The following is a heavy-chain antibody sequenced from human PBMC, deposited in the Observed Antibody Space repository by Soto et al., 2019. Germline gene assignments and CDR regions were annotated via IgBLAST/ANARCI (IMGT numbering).Heavy chain of an antibody. CDR3: VRDVTGGGRSGWYPYNYYPALDV. J-gene: IGHJ6*02. D-gene: IGHD6-13*01. Sequence: GGSLTLSCTASGYFFSGYYLNWIRQAPGKGLGWVSYSSSRSSYTNYADSVKGRFTISRDNAKNSLYLQMNSLRPEDTAFYYCVRDVTGGGRSGWYPYNYYPALDVWGQGTLVTVSS. CDR1: GYFFSGYY. CDR2: SSSRSSYT. V-gene: IGHV3-11*05.